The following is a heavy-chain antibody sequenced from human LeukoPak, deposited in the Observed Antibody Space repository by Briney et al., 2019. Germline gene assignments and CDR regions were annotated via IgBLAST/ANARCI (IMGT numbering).Heavy chain of an antibody. J-gene: IGHJ6*03. V-gene: IGHV3-48*03. CDR3: AKGYGSEHSYYYYYMDV. CDR1: GFTFSSYE. Sequence: PGGSLRLSCAASGFTFSSYEMNWVRQAPGKGLQWVSYISSSGSTIKYADSVKGRFTISRDNSKNTLYLQMSSLRAEDTAVYYCAKGYGSEHSYYYYYMDVWGKGTTVTISS. D-gene: IGHD3-10*01. CDR2: ISSSGSTI.